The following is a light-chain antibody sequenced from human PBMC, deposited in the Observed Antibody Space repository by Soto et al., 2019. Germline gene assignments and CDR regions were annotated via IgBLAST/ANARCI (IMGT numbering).Light chain of an antibody. CDR1: QSVSGNY. J-gene: IGKJ5*01. V-gene: IGKV3-20*01. CDR3: QLYGTSPP. CDR2: ASV. Sequence: VLTQSAGTLSLSQGERATLSCRASQSVSGNYLAWYQQKPGQAPRLLIYASVQRATGIPDRFSGSASGTDFTLTINRLEPEDFAVYYCQLYGTSPPFGQGTRLEI.